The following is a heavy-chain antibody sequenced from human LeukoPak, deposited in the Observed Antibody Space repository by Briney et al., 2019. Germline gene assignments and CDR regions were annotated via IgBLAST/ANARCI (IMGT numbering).Heavy chain of an antibody. CDR1: GYTFTSYG. Sequence: ASVKVSCKASGYTFTSYGISWVRQAPGQGLEWMGWISAYNGSTNYAQKLQGRVTMTTDTSTSTAYMELRSLRSDDTAVYYCARDGSIAVAGRPFDYWGQGTLVTISS. CDR2: ISAYNGST. J-gene: IGHJ4*02. D-gene: IGHD6-19*01. V-gene: IGHV1-18*04. CDR3: ARDGSIAVAGRPFDY.